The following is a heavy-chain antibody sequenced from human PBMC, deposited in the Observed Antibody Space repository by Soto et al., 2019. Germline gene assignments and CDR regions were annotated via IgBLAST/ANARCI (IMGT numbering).Heavy chain of an antibody. CDR3: AGLAGTAYYYYGMDV. Sequence: QLQLQESGSGLVKPSQTLSLTCAVSGGSISSGGYSWSWIRQPPGKGLEWIGYIYHSGSTYYNPSLKSRVTISVDRSKNQFSLKLSSVTAADTAVYYCAGLAGTAYYYYGMDVWGQGTTVTVSS. CDR2: IYHSGST. J-gene: IGHJ6*02. D-gene: IGHD6-13*01. V-gene: IGHV4-30-2*01. CDR1: GGSISSGGYS.